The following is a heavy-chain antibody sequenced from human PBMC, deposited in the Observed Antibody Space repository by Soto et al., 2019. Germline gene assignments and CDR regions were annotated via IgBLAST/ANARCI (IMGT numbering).Heavy chain of an antibody. CDR3: ARSERPSIFDY. CDR2: IYYSGST. CDR1: GGSISSYY. J-gene: IGHJ4*02. Sequence: SETLSLTCTVSGGSISSYYWSWIRQPPGKGLEWIGYIYYSGSTNYNPSLKSRVTISVDTSKNQFSLKLSSVTAADTAVYYCARSERPSIFDYWGQGTLVTAPQ. V-gene: IGHV4-59*01.